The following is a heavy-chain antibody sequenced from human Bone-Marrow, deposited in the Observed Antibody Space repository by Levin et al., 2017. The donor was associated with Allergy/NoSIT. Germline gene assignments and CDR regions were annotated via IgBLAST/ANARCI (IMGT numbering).Heavy chain of an antibody. V-gene: IGHV4-39*01. J-gene: IGHJ5*01. CDR1: GAALSTTAYY. D-gene: IGHD4/OR15-4a*01. CDR2: IYYSGGTT. Sequence: ASETLSLTCTVSGAALSTTAYYWVWIRQSPGKGLEWIGSIYYSGGTTYYNPSLRSRVTMSGDTSENELSLRLTSVTAADTGIYYCARRAGGANYPGGWFDSWGQGILVTVSS. CDR3: ARRAGGANYPGGWFDS.